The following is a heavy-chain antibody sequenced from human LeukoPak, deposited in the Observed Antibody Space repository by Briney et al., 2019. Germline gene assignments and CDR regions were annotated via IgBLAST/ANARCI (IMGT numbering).Heavy chain of an antibody. Sequence: SETLSLTCAVYGGSFSGYYWSWIRQPPGKGLEWIGEINHSGSTNYNPSLKSRVTISVDTSKNQFSLKLSSVTAADTAVYYCARIHGYPYYFDYWGQGTLVTVSS. J-gene: IGHJ4*02. D-gene: IGHD3-16*01. V-gene: IGHV4-34*01. CDR2: INHSGST. CDR1: GGSFSGYY. CDR3: ARIHGYPYYFDY.